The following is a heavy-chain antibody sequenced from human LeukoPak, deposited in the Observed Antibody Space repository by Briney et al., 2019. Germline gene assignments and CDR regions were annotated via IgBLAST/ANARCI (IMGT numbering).Heavy chain of an antibody. CDR2: FDPEDGET. V-gene: IGHV1-24*01. D-gene: IGHD2-2*01. J-gene: IGHJ4*02. CDR1: GYTLTELS. Sequence: ASVKVSCKVSGYTLTELSMHWVRQAPGKGLEWMGGFDPEDGETIYAQKFQGRVTMTRDTSTTTVYMDLNSLRSEDTAVYYCARDPRDIAVVPAALYYFDFWGQGTLVTVSS. CDR3: ARDPRDIAVVPAALYYFDF.